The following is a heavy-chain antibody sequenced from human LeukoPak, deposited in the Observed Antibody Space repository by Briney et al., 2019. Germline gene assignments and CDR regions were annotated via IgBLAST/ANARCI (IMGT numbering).Heavy chain of an antibody. CDR1: GFTLDHYG. V-gene: IGHV3-20*04. CDR2: INWNGGST. J-gene: IGHJ4*02. D-gene: IGHD3-10*01. Sequence: GGSLRLSCGASGFTLDHYGMRWLRQAPGKGLEWVSGINWNGGSTGYADSVKGRFTISRDDAKNSLYLQMNSLRAEDTALYYCARFGELLCDYWGQGTLVTVSS. CDR3: ARFGELLCDY.